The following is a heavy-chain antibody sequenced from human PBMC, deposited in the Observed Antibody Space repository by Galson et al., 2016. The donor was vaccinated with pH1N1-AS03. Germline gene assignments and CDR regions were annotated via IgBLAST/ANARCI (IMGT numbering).Heavy chain of an antibody. CDR3: AGAFEEYLLRDYSSVFDS. D-gene: IGHD2/OR15-2a*01. Sequence: SVKVSCKASGYTFSNYGITWVRQAPGQGLQWMGWIKNNNDNTIYGQNFQGRVTLTTDPSTNTAYMELKNLRSDDTGVYYCAGAFEEYLLRDYSSVFDSWGQGTLVTVPS. V-gene: IGHV1-18*01. CDR1: GYTFSNYG. CDR2: IKNNNDNT. J-gene: IGHJ4*02.